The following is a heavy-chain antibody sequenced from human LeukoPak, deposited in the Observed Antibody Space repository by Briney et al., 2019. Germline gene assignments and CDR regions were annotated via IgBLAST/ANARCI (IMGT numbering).Heavy chain of an antibody. CDR3: ARQLVDWFDP. V-gene: IGHV4-4*07. CDR1: GGSISSYY. Sequence: SETLSLTCTVSGGSISSYYWSWIRRPAGKGLEWIGRIYTSGSTNYNPSLKSRVTISVDKSKNQFSLKLSSVTAADTAVYYCARQLVDWFDPWGQGTLVTVSS. D-gene: IGHD2-8*02. CDR2: IYTSGST. J-gene: IGHJ5*02.